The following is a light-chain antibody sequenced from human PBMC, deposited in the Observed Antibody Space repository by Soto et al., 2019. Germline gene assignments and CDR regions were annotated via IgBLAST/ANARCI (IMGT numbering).Light chain of an antibody. Sequence: EIVMMQSPATLSLSPGERAALSCRASQSINSELAWYQQKPGQPPRLLIYGASTRATGVPARFTGSESGSEFTLTISGLQSEDFAVYYCQQGYNWPLTFGQGTRLEI. V-gene: IGKV3-15*01. CDR1: QSINSE. CDR3: QQGYNWPLT. CDR2: GAS. J-gene: IGKJ2*01.